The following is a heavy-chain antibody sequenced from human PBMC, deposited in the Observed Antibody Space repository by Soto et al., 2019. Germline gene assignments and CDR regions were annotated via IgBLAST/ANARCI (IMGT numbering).Heavy chain of an antibody. D-gene: IGHD3-16*01. CDR1: GFTFSTFN. CDR2: ISGTTKYI. J-gene: IGHJ3*02. Sequence: TGGSLRLSCSASGFTFSTFNMHWVRQAPGKGLEWVSSISGTTKYIYYGDSVKGRFTISRDNAENSMFLQMNSLRVEDTAVYYCARSVLFRGLMRAFDIWGQGTLVTVSS. V-gene: IGHV3-21*01. CDR3: ARSVLFRGLMRAFDI.